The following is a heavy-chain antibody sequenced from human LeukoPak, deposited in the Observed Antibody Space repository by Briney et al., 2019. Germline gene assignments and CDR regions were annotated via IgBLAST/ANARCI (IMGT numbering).Heavy chain of an antibody. D-gene: IGHD3-9*01. V-gene: IGHV4-39*07. Sequence: SETLSLTCTVSGGSISSSSYYWGWIRQPPGKGLEWIGSIYYSGSTYYNPSLKSRVTISVDTSKNQFSLKLSSVTAADTAVYYCARTYYDILTGYYGALDYWGQGALVTVSS. CDR1: GGSISSSSYY. J-gene: IGHJ4*02. CDR3: ARTYYDILTGYYGALDY. CDR2: IYYSGST.